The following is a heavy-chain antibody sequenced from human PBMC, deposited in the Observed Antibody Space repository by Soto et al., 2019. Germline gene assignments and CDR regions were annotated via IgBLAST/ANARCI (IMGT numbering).Heavy chain of an antibody. CDR2: IFYSGNT. V-gene: IGHV4-59*01. CDR3: ARDSGYGDPFDY. D-gene: IGHD4-17*01. CDR1: GGSFSGYY. J-gene: IGHJ4*02. Sequence: SETLSLTCAVYGGSFSGYYWSWIRQPPGKGLEWIGYIFYSGNTNYNPSLRSRVTISVDTSKNQFSLKLSSVTAADTAVYYCARDSGYGDPFDYWGQGTLVTVPS.